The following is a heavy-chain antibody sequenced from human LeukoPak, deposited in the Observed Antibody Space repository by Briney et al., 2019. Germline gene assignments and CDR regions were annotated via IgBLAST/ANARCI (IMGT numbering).Heavy chain of an antibody. D-gene: IGHD5-24*01. Sequence: SVKVSCKASGYTFTGYYMHWVRQAPGQGLEWMGRIISIFGTANYAQKFQGRVTITTDESTRTASMELSSLRSEDTAVYYCANSDGYNPYYFDYWGQGTLVTVSS. CDR1: GYTFTGYY. CDR3: ANSDGYNPYYFDY. CDR2: IISIFGTA. V-gene: IGHV1-69*05. J-gene: IGHJ4*02.